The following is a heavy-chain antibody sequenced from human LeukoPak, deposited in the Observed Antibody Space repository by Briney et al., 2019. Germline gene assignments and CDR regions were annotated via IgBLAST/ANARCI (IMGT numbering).Heavy chain of an antibody. V-gene: IGHV3-9*03. Sequence: GGSLRLSCAASGFTFDDYAMHWVRQAPGKGLEWVSGISWNSGSIGYADSVKGRFTISRDNAKNSLYLQMNSLRAEDMALYYCAKDNGRQWPVTGGNFDYWGQGTLVTVSS. J-gene: IGHJ4*02. CDR2: ISWNSGSI. CDR3: AKDNGRQWPVTGGNFDY. D-gene: IGHD6-19*01. CDR1: GFTFDDYA.